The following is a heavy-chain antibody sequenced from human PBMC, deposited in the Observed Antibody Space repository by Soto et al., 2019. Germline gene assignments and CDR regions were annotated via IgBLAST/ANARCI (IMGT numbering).Heavy chain of an antibody. CDR2: INTGNGNT. Sequence: QVQLVQSGAEVKKPGASVKVSCKASGITSTTYAIHWVRQAPGKGLEWMGWINTGNGNTRYSQRFLGRVSLTTDTSASTASMDLSSLTSEDTAVYYCARAIRGYVTWGQGTLITVSS. D-gene: IGHD5-12*01. J-gene: IGHJ5*02. CDR3: ARAIRGYVT. CDR1: GITSTTYA. V-gene: IGHV1-3*04.